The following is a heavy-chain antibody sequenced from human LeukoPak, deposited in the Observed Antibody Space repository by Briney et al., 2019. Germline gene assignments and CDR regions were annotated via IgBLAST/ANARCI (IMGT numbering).Heavy chain of an antibody. J-gene: IGHJ4*02. V-gene: IGHV1-8*03. CDR2: MNPNSGNT. Sequence: GASVKVSCKTSGYSFTNYDINWVRQATGQGLEWMGWMNPNSGNTGYAQKFQGRVTITRNTSITTAYMELSSLRSEDTAVYYCARDAELRNDYWGQGTLVTVSS. D-gene: IGHD1-7*01. CDR1: GYSFTNYD. CDR3: ARDAELRNDY.